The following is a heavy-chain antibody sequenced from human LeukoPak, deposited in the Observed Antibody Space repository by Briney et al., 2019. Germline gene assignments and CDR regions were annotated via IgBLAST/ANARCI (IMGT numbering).Heavy chain of an antibody. CDR2: IYYSGST. J-gene: IGHJ4*02. CDR1: GGSISSYY. Sequence: SETLSLTCTVSGGSISSYYWSWLRQPPGKGLEWVGYIYYSGSTNYNPSLKSRVTISVDTSKNQFSLKLSSVTAADTAVYYCARGSYSSGLWGQGTLVTVSS. CDR3: ARGSYSSGL. V-gene: IGHV4-59*01. D-gene: IGHD6-19*01.